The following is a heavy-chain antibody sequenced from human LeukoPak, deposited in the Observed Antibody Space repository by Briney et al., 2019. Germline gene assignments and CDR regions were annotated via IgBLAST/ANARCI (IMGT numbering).Heavy chain of an antibody. V-gene: IGHV3-21*01. CDR3: ARDLGYCSGGSCPPYGMDV. CDR2: SSRSSSYI. CDR1: GFTFSSYS. D-gene: IGHD2-15*01. J-gene: IGHJ6*02. Sequence: GGSLRLSCAASGFTFSSYSMNLVRRAPGKGLEWVSSSSRSSSYIYYADSVKGRFTISRYNAKNSLYLQMNSLRAEDTAVYYCARDLGYCSGGSCPPYGMDVWGQGTTVTVSS.